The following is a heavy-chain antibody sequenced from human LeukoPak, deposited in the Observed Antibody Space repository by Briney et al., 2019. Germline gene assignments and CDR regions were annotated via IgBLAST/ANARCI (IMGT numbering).Heavy chain of an antibody. Sequence: GGSLRLSCAASGFTFSSYSMNWVRQAPGKGLEWVSSISSSSSYIYYADSVKGRFTISRDNAKNLLYLQMNSLRAEDTAVYYCAREKKYYYDSSGYRPLDYWGQGTLVTVSS. J-gene: IGHJ4*02. D-gene: IGHD3-22*01. V-gene: IGHV3-21*01. CDR1: GFTFSSYS. CDR3: AREKKYYYDSSGYRPLDY. CDR2: ISSSSSYI.